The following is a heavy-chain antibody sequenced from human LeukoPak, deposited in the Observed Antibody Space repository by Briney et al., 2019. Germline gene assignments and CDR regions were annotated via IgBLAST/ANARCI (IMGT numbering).Heavy chain of an antibody. CDR3: ARSPIAAAAYYFDY. V-gene: IGHV1-8*01. D-gene: IGHD6-13*01. Sequence: KPGASVKVSCKASGYTFTSYDINWVRQATGQGLEWMGWMNPNSGNTGYAQKFQGRVTMTRNTSISTAYMELSSLRSEDTAVYYCARSPIAAAAYYFDYWGQGTLVTVSS. CDR2: MNPNSGNT. CDR1: GYTFTSYD. J-gene: IGHJ4*02.